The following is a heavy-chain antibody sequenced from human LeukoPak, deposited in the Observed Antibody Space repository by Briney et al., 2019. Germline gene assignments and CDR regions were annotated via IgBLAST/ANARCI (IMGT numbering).Heavy chain of an antibody. CDR2: IIPILGIA. Sequence: GASVKVSCKASGGTFSSYAISWLRQAPGQGLEWMGRIIPILGIANYAQKFQGRVTITADKSTSTAYMELSSLRSEDTAVYYCAREGPAAISRPFDYWGQGTLVTVSS. J-gene: IGHJ4*02. V-gene: IGHV1-69*04. CDR1: GGTFSSYA. D-gene: IGHD2-2*01. CDR3: AREGPAAISRPFDY.